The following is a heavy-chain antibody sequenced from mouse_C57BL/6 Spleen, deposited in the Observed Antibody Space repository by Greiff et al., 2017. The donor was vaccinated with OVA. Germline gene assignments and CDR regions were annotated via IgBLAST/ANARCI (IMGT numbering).Heavy chain of an antibody. J-gene: IGHJ2*01. D-gene: IGHD1-1*01. Sequence: VQLQQSGAELVRPGASVKLSCTASGFNIKDDYMHWVKQRPEQGLEWIGWIDPENGDTESASQFQGKATITAATSSNTAYLQLSSLTSEDTAVYYCTSTTVVATGYWGQGTTLTVSS. CDR3: TSTTVVATGY. CDR1: GFNIKDDY. CDR2: IDPENGDT. V-gene: IGHV14-4*01.